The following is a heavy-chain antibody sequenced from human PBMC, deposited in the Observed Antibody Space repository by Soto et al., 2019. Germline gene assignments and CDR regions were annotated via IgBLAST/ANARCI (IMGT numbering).Heavy chain of an antibody. V-gene: IGHV1-18*01. D-gene: IGHD2-15*01. J-gene: IGHJ6*02. CDR1: GYTFSRSG. CDR3: ASEGVAPYYHYGIDV. CDR2: ISTYNGAT. Sequence: QVQLVQSGAEGKKPGASVKVSCKASGYTFSRSGISWVRQAPGQGLEWMGWISTYNGATNYAQTCQGRGTMTTDTSPSTVYMGRRGRRSDDTAVYYCASEGVAPYYHYGIDVWGQGTPVTVSS.